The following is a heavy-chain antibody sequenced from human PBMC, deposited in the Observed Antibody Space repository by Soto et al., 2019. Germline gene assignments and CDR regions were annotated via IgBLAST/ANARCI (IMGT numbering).Heavy chain of an antibody. CDR2: ISGSGGAT. D-gene: IGHD1-1*01. CDR3: AQSSQQLILLFDS. J-gene: IGHJ4*02. CDR1: GFTFNKYA. Sequence: EVQLLESGGGLVQPGGSLRLSCTASGFTFNKYAMRWVRQASGKALEWVALISGSGGATFYADSAKGRFSISRDNSKNTVYLQINNLTADDTALYYCAQSSQQLILLFDSWGQGTLVTVSS. V-gene: IGHV3-23*01.